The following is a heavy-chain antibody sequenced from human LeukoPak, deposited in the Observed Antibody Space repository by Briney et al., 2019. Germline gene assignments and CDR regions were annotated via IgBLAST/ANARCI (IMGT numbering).Heavy chain of an antibody. Sequence: GGSLRLSCAASGFTFSSYDLSWVRQAPGKGLECVSAIRRGVGSTYYADSVKGRFTISRDNSKNSLYLQMNSLRAEDTAVYYCARDADRGYSYGLSRRAFDIWGQGTMVTVSS. CDR3: ARDADRGYSYGLSRRAFDI. D-gene: IGHD5-18*01. V-gene: IGHV3-23*01. CDR2: IRRGVGST. J-gene: IGHJ3*02. CDR1: GFTFSSYD.